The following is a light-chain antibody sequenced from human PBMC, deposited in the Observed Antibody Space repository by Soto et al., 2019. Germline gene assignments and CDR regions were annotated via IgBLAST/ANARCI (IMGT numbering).Light chain of an antibody. V-gene: IGKV3-15*01. CDR1: QSVSNN. CDR3: QQYNQWPRT. Sequence: EIVMTQSPATLSVSPGERATLSCRASQSVSNNLAWYQQKPGQAPRLLISGASTRATGIPARFSGSGSGTEFTLTISSLQSGDFAVYYCQQYNQWPRTFGQGTKV. J-gene: IGKJ1*01. CDR2: GAS.